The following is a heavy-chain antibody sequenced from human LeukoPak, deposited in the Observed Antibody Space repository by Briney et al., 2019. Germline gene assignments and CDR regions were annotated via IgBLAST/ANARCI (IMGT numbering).Heavy chain of an antibody. Sequence: PGRSLRLSCAASGFTFSDYWMSWVRQAPGKGLEWVANIKQEGSEKYYVDSVKGRFTISRDNAKNSLYLQMNSLRAEDTAVYYCARDRLDFWGQGTLVTVSS. CDR2: IKQEGSEK. CDR3: ARDRLDF. V-gene: IGHV3-7*01. CDR1: GFTFSDYW. J-gene: IGHJ4*02.